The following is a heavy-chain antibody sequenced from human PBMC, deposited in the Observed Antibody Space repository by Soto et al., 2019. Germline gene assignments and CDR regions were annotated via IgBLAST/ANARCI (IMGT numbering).Heavy chain of an antibody. J-gene: IGHJ6*02. V-gene: IGHV5-10-1*01. CDR1: GYSFTSYW. CDR2: IDPSDSYT. D-gene: IGHD2-2*01. Sequence: EVQLVQSGAEVKKPGESLRISCKGSGYSFTSYWTSWVRQMPGKGLEWMGRIDPSDSYTNYSPSFQGHVTISADKSISTAYRQWSSLKASDTAMYYCASSPRGYCSSTSCRELGNYYGMDVWGQGTTVTVSS. CDR3: ASSPRGYCSSTSCRELGNYYGMDV.